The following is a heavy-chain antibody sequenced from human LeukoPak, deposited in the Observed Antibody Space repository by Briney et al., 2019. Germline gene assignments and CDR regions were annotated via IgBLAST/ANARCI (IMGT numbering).Heavy chain of an antibody. V-gene: IGHV4-61*02. J-gene: IGHJ4*02. CDR1: GGSISSGSYY. CDR2: IYTSGST. Sequence: SETLSLTCTVSGGSISSGSYYWNWIRQPAGKGLEWIGRIYTSGSTNYNPSLKSRVTMSVDTSKNQFSLKLSSVTAADTAVYYCAREDYYGTNFDYWGQGTLVTVSS. D-gene: IGHD3-10*01. CDR3: AREDYYGTNFDY.